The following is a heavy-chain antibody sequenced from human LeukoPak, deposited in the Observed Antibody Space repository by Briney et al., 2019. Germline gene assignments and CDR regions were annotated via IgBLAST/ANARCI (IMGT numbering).Heavy chain of an antibody. CDR2: IWYDGSNK. Sequence: PGRSLRLSCAASGFTFSSYGMHWVRQAPGKGLEWVAVIWYDGSNKYYADSVKGRFTISRDNSKNTLYLQMNSLRAEDTAVYYCARGGKTYYYGSGSPLDYWGQGTLVTVSS. D-gene: IGHD3-10*01. V-gene: IGHV3-33*01. J-gene: IGHJ4*02. CDR1: GFTFSSYG. CDR3: ARGGKTYYYGSGSPLDY.